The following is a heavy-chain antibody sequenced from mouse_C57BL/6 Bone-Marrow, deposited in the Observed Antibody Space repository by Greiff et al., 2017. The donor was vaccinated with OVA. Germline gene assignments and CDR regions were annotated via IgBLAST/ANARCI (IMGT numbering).Heavy chain of an antibody. CDR2: IYPGGGYT. V-gene: IGHV1-63*01. CDR1: GYTFTNYW. CDR3: AITAWFAY. J-gene: IGHJ3*01. D-gene: IGHD1-1*01. Sequence: VKVVESGAELVRPGTSVKMSCKASGYTFTNYWIGWAKQRPGHGLEWIGDIYPGGGYTNYNEKFKGKATLTADKSSSTAYMQFSSLTSEDSAIYYCAITAWFAYWGQGTLVTVSA.